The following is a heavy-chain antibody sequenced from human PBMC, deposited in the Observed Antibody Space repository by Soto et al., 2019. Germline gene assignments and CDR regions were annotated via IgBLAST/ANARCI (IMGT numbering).Heavy chain of an antibody. CDR2: INHSGST. D-gene: IGHD3-9*01. CDR3: ARVGLRYFDWLSAYYYYYYMDV. CDR1: GGSFSGYY. V-gene: IGHV4-34*01. J-gene: IGHJ6*03. Sequence: SETLSLTCAVYGGSFSGYYWSWIRQPPGEGLEWIGEINHSGSTNYNPSLKSRVTISVDTSKNQFSLKLSSVTAADTAVYYCARVGLRYFDWLSAYYYYYYMDVWGKGTTVTVSS.